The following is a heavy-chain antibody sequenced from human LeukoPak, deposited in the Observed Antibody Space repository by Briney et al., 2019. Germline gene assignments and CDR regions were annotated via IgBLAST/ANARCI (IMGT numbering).Heavy chain of an antibody. D-gene: IGHD6-19*01. J-gene: IGHJ4*02. V-gene: IGHV2-5*02. CDR3: AHRRGNSGWSEGYFDY. CDR2: IYWDDDK. CDR1: GFSLSTSGVG. Sequence: SGPTLVKPTQTLTLTCTFSGFSLSTSGVGVGWIRQPPGKALDWLALIYWDDDKRYSPSLKSRLTITKDTSKNQLVLTMTNMDPVDTATYHCAHRRGNSGWSEGYFDYWGQGILVTVSS.